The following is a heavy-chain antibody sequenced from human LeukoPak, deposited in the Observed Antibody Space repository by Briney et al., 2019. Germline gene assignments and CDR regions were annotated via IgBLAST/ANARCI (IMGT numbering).Heavy chain of an antibody. V-gene: IGHV1-69*04. CDR1: GGTFSSYA. J-gene: IGHJ5*02. D-gene: IGHD3-22*01. CDR3: ARDQSVTMMLSWCDP. Sequence: SVKVSCKASGGTFSSYAISGVRQAPGQGLEWMGRIIPIFGIANYAQKFQGRVTITADKSTSTAYMELSSLRSEDTAVYYCARDQSVTMMLSWCDPWGQGTLVTVSS. CDR2: IIPIFGIA.